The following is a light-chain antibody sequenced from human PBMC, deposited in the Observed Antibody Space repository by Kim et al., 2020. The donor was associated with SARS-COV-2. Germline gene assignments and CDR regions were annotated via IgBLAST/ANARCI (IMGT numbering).Light chain of an antibody. J-gene: IGKJ4*02. CDR1: QLISSN. Sequence: EIVVTQSPVTLSVSPGERATLSCRASQLISSNLAWYQQKPGQAPRLLISGASTRATVIPARFSGGGSGTDFTLTISSLQSEDFAVYYCQQYHNWPPTFGARTKVDIK. V-gene: IGKV3D-15*01. CDR2: GAS. CDR3: QQYHNWPPT.